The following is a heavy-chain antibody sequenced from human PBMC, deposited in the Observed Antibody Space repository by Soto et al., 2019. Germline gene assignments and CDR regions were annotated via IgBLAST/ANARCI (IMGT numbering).Heavy chain of an antibody. Sequence: QVQLVQSGAEVKKPGASVKVSCKASGYTFTSYGISWVRQASGQGLEWMGWISAYNGNTKYAQKLQGRVTMTADTPTRTAYMELRSLRSDDTAVYYCARDEAHKGNDGGWFDPWGQGNLVTVSS. CDR1: GYTFTSYG. CDR2: ISAYNGNT. J-gene: IGHJ5*02. CDR3: ARDEAHKGNDGGWFDP. V-gene: IGHV1-18*01. D-gene: IGHD1-1*01.